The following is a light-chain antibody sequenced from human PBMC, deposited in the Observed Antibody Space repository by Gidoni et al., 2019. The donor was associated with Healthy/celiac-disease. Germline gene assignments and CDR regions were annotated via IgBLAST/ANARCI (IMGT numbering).Light chain of an antibody. Sequence: DIQMTPSPSSLSASVGDRVTITCRASQSISSYLNSYQQKPGKAPKLLIYAASSLQSGVPSRFSGSGSGTDFTLTIRSLQPEDFATYYCQQSYSTPPMYTFGQGTKLEIK. CDR3: QQSYSTPPMYT. V-gene: IGKV1-39*01. CDR1: QSISSY. J-gene: IGKJ2*01. CDR2: AAS.